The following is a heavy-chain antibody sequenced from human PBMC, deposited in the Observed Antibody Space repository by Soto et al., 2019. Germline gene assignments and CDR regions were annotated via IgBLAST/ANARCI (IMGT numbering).Heavy chain of an antibody. J-gene: IGHJ6*02. CDR2: IYWDDDK. Sequence: QITLKESGPTLVKPTQTLTLTCTFSGFSLSTSGVGVDWIRQPPGKALEWLALIYWDDDKRYSPSLKSRLTITKDTSKNQVVLTMTNMDPVDTATYYCARRYCSGGSCYSGYYYGMDVWGQGTTVTVSS. V-gene: IGHV2-5*02. CDR1: GFSLSTSGVG. D-gene: IGHD2-15*01. CDR3: ARRYCSGGSCYSGYYYGMDV.